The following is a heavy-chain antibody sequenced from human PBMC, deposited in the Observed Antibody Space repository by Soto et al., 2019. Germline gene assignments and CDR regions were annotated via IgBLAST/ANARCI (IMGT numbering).Heavy chain of an antibody. CDR3: ARDIRLGYSYGYEH. D-gene: IGHD5-18*01. J-gene: IGHJ1*01. CDR2: IHTSNAKT. V-gene: IGHV1-3*04. Sequence: ASVKVSFKASGYTFTRFAIPWVLQAPGQRPEWMGWIHTSNAKTKYSQKFQGRVTITGDTSASTAYMELSSLRSGDTAVYYCARDIRLGYSYGYEHWGQGTVVTVSS. CDR1: GYTFTRFA.